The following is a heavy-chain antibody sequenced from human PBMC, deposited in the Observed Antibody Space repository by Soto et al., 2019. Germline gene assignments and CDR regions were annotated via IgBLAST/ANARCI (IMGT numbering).Heavy chain of an antibody. CDR1: GGSISSSSYY. J-gene: IGHJ4*02. V-gene: IGHV4-39*01. Sequence: PSETLSLTCTVSGGSISSSSYYWGWIRQPPGKGLEWIGSIYYSGSTYYNPSLKSRVTISVDTSKNQFSLKLSSVTAADTAVYYCARQTIAREYNGYYFDYWGQGTLVTVSS. D-gene: IGHD1-1*01. CDR3: ARQTIAREYNGYYFDY. CDR2: IYYSGST.